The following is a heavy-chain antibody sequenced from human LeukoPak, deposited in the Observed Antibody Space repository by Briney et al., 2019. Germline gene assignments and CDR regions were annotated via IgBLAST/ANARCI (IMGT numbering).Heavy chain of an antibody. D-gene: IGHD3-3*01. V-gene: IGHV1-46*01. CDR1: GYTFTIYY. J-gene: IGHJ5*02. CDR3: ARDPDFWSGYIWFDP. Sequence: GASVKVSCKASGYTFTIYYMHWVRQAPGQGLEWMGIINPSGGSTSYAQKFQGRVTMTRDTSTSTVYMELSSLRSEDTAVYYCARDPDFWSGYIWFDPWGQGTLVTVSS. CDR2: INPSGGST.